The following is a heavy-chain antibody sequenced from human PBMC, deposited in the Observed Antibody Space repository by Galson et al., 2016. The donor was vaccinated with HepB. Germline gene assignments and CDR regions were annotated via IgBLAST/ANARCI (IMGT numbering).Heavy chain of an antibody. D-gene: IGHD3-3*01. CDR2: INGGGGKT. J-gene: IGHJ6*02. V-gene: IGHV3-23*01. Sequence: SLRLSCAASGFTFSTFAMTWVRQAPGTGLEWVSTINGGGGKTHHADSVKGRFTISRDNSTNPLYLEMNSLRADDPAINYCATEYVLRSLESSSYYFYGLDVWGQGTTVTVPS. CDR1: GFTFSTFA. CDR3: ATEYVLRSLESSSYYFYGLDV.